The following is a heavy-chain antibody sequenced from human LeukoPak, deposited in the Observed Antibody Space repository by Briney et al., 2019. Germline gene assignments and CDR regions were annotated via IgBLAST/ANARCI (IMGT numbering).Heavy chain of an antibody. V-gene: IGHV1-69*13. CDR2: IIPIFGTA. CDR1: GYTFTSYY. CDR3: ARDEGGYNRPFDY. J-gene: IGHJ4*02. D-gene: IGHD5-24*01. Sequence: SVKVSCKASGYTFTSYYMHWVRQAPGQGLEWMGGIIPIFGTANYAQKFQGRVTITADESTSTAYMELSSLRSEDTAVYYCARDEGGYNRPFDYWGQGTLVTVSS.